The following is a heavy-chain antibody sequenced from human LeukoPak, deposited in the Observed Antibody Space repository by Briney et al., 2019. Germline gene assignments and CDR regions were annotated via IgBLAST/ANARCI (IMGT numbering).Heavy chain of an antibody. CDR2: ISSSGSTI. Sequence: PGGSLRLSCAASGFTFSSYEMNWVRQAPGKGLEWVSYISSSGSTIYYADSVKGRFTISRDNAKNSLYLQMNSLGAEVTAVYYCARVYSSYYDSSGYDYWGQGTLVTVSS. J-gene: IGHJ4*02. CDR1: GFTFSSYE. CDR3: ARVYSSYYDSSGYDY. V-gene: IGHV3-48*03. D-gene: IGHD3-22*01.